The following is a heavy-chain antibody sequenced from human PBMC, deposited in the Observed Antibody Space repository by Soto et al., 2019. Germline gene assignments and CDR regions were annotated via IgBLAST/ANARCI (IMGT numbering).Heavy chain of an antibody. V-gene: IGHV4-59*12. D-gene: IGHD3-3*01. CDR1: GGSITDYY. J-gene: IGHJ6*02. CDR2: GYHSVSI. CDR3: ARGEVTYYDFWSGYFPRYYGMDV. Sequence: SETLSLTCTVSGGSITDYYWSWIRQPPGKALEWIGYGYHSVSIHYNPSLKTRVTISVDTSKNQFSLKLSSVTAADTAVYYCARGEVTYYDFWSGYFPRYYGMDVWGQGTTVTVSS.